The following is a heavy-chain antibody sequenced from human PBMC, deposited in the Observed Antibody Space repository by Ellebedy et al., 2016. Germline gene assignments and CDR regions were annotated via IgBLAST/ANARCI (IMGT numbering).Heavy chain of an antibody. Sequence: GESLKISXAASNFTFSDYYMTWIRQAPGKGLEWVSYISTSGSMIYYTDSVKGRFTISRDNAKNSLYLQMNSLRREDTAVYYCSNGGDEPDFWGQGTLV. CDR1: NFTFSDYY. CDR3: SNGGDEPDF. V-gene: IGHV3-11*01. J-gene: IGHJ4*02. CDR2: ISTSGSMI.